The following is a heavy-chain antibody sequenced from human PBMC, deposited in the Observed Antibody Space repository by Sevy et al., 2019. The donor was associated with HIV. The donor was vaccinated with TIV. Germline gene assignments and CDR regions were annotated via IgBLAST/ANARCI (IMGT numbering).Heavy chain of an antibody. V-gene: IGHV3-30-3*01. J-gene: IGHJ4*02. CDR1: GFTFSSYA. Sequence: GGSLRLSCAASGFTFSSYAMHWVRQAPGKGVEWVAVISYDGSNKYYADSVKGRFTISRDNSKNTLYLQMNSLRAEDTAVYYCARGIVVGAAHFDYWGQGTLVTVSS. D-gene: IGHD1-26*01. CDR3: ARGIVVGAAHFDY. CDR2: ISYDGSNK.